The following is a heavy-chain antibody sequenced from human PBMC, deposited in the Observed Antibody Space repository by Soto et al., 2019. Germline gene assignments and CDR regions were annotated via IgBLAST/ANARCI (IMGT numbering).Heavy chain of an antibody. Sequence: QITLKESGPTLVKPTQTLTLTCTFSGFSLSTREVGVGWIRQPPGKALEWLALIYWDDDKRYRPSLKSRLTTTKDTSKNQVVLTMTNMDPVDTATYYGAHSAYYYGSGSYYTHWGQGPLVTVSS. D-gene: IGHD3-10*01. J-gene: IGHJ4*02. CDR1: GFSLSTREVG. CDR2: IYWDDDK. V-gene: IGHV2-5*02. CDR3: AHSAYYYGSGSYYTH.